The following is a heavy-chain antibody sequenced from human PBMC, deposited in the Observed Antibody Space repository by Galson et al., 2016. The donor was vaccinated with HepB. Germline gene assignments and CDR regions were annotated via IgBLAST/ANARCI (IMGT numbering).Heavy chain of an antibody. Sequence: SLRLSCAASGFAFDDFVLHWVRRPPGRGLEWPSLISWDGAATFYADSVKGRFTISRDNIQNSLYLQMDSLRPEDTAFYYCAKASGSDYFFEYWGQGSLVTVSS. D-gene: IGHD1-26*01. V-gene: IGHV3-43D*03. CDR1: GFAFDDFV. CDR3: AKASGSDYFFEY. CDR2: ISWDGAAT. J-gene: IGHJ4*02.